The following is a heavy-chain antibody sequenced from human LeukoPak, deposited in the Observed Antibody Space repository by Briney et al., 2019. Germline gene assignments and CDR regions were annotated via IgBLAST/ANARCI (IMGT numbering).Heavy chain of an antibody. CDR2: IYYSGST. Sequence: SETLSLTCTVSGGSISSSSYYWGWIRQPPGKGLEWIGRIYYSGSTYYNPSLKSRVTISVDTSKNQFSLKLSSVTAADTAVYYCARVFGSPSTASIRRWYFDLWGRGTLVTVSS. J-gene: IGHJ2*01. CDR3: ARVFGSPSTASIRRWYFDL. V-gene: IGHV4-39*07. CDR1: GGSISSSSYY. D-gene: IGHD3-10*02.